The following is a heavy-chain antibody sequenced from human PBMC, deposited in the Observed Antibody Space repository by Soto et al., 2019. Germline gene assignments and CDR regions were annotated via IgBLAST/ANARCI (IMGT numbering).Heavy chain of an antibody. V-gene: IGHV1-2*04. CDR2: INPNGGVT. D-gene: IGHD5-12*01. Sequence: QVQLVQSGAEVKKPGASVTVSCRSSGDTFNDYDIHWVRQAPGQGLEWMGWINPNGGVTKYAQKVQGWVTMTRDTSIRTVYMQLSRLRSDDTAVYYCARESGGATATLDYYYFYMDVWGTGTAVTVSS. J-gene: IGHJ6*03. CDR3: ARESGGATATLDYYYFYMDV. CDR1: GDTFNDYD.